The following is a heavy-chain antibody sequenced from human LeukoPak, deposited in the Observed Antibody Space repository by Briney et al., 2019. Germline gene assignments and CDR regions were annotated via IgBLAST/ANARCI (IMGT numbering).Heavy chain of an antibody. J-gene: IGHJ4*02. CDR1: GYTFTGYY. CDR3: ARVKFLRWGPFDY. CDR2: INPNSGGT. V-gene: IGHV1-2*02. Sequence: GASVKVSCKASGYTFTGYYMHWVRQAPGQGLEWMGWINPNSGGTNYAQKFQGRVTMTRDTSISTAYMELSRLRSDDTAVYYCARVKFLRWGPFDYWGQGTLVTVSS. D-gene: IGHD3-16*01.